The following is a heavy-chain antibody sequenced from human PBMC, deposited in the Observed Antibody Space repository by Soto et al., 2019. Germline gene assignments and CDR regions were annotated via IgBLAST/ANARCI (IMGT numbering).Heavy chain of an antibody. D-gene: IGHD3-10*01. CDR1: GYTFTSYD. Sequence: ASVKVSCKASGYTFTSYDINWVRQATGQGFEWMGWMNPNSGNTGYAQKFQGRVTMTRNTSISTAYMELSSLRSEDTAVYYCARDFQLITMVRDYYMDVWGKGTTVTVSS. CDR3: ARDFQLITMVRDYYMDV. CDR2: MNPNSGNT. J-gene: IGHJ6*03. V-gene: IGHV1-8*01.